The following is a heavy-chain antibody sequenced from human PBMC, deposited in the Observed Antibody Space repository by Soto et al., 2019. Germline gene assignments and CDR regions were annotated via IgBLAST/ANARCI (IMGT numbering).Heavy chain of an antibody. CDR3: ARVPTPYYDFWSGSLYYYYYGMDV. CDR1: GGSISSSNW. CDR2: IYHSGST. J-gene: IGHJ6*02. Sequence: SETLSLTCAVSGGSISSSNWWSWVRQPPGKGLEWIGEIYHSGSTNYNLSLKSRVTISVDKSKNQFSLKLSSVTAADTAVYYCARVPTPYYDFWSGSLYYYYYGMDVWGQGTTVTVSS. D-gene: IGHD3-3*01. V-gene: IGHV4-4*02.